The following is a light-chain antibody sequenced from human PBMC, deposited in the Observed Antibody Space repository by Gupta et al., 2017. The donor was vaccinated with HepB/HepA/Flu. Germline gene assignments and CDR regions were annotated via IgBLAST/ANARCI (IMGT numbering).Light chain of an antibody. CDR3: QQVGSSPAT. CDR1: QSVPNNF. V-gene: IGKV3-20*01. J-gene: IGKJ4*01. CDR2: AVS. Sequence: EILFTQSPDTLSLSPGESATLSCRASQSVPNNFLAWYQQKPGQAPRLLIFAVSNRTTDIPDRFSGSGSGTDFTLTINRRQPEDSAVYHCQQVGSSPATFGGGTXVEI.